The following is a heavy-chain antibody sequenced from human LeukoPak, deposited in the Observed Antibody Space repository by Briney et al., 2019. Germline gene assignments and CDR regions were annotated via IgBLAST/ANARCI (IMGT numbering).Heavy chain of an antibody. J-gene: IGHJ4*02. CDR3: AKDWVLAVAGYFDY. Sequence: GGSLRLSCAASGFTFSSYGMHWVRQAPGKGLEWVAVIWYDGSNKYYADSVKGRFTISRDNSKNTLYLQMNSPRAEDTAVYYCAKDWVLAVAGYFDYWGQGTLVTVSS. V-gene: IGHV3-33*06. CDR1: GFTFSSYG. D-gene: IGHD6-19*01. CDR2: IWYDGSNK.